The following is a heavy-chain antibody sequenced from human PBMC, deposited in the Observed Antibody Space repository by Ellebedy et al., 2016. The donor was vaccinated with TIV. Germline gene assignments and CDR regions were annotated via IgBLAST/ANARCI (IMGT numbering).Heavy chain of an antibody. J-gene: IGHJ3*02. CDR1: GGTFSSYA. Sequence: SVKVSXXASGGTFSSYAISWVRQAPGQGLEWMGGIIPIFGTANYAQKFQGRVTITADKSTSTAYMELSSLRSEDTAVYYCAREATAPLAFDIWGQGTMVTVSS. V-gene: IGHV1-69*06. D-gene: IGHD1-26*01. CDR2: IIPIFGTA. CDR3: AREATAPLAFDI.